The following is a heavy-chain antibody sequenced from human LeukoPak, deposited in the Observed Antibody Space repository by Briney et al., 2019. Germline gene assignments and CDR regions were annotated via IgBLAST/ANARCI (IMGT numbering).Heavy chain of an antibody. CDR3: AKAPYSSSRDDAFDI. CDR1: GFTFSSYS. J-gene: IGHJ3*02. V-gene: IGHV3-21*01. CDR2: ISSSSSYI. Sequence: GGSLRLSCAASGFTFSSYSMNWVRQAPGKGLEWVSSISSSSSYIYYADSVEGRFTISRDNAKNSLYLQMNSLRAEDTAVYYCAKAPYSSSRDDAFDIWGQGAMVTVSS. D-gene: IGHD6-6*01.